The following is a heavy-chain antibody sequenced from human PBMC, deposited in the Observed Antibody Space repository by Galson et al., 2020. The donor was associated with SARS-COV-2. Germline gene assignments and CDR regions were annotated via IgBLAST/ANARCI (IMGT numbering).Heavy chain of an antibody. V-gene: IGHV3-23*01. D-gene: IGHD1-26*01. CDR1: ALTFSNYA. CDR3: ASRRVGATYLDY. J-gene: IGHJ4*02. Sequence: GESLKISCAASALTFSNYAMSWVRQAPGKGLEWVSAITSGGGTASYADSVRGRFTISRDNAKDTLYLQMNSLRADDTAVYYCASRRVGATYLDYWGQGTLVTVSS. CDR2: ITSGGGTA.